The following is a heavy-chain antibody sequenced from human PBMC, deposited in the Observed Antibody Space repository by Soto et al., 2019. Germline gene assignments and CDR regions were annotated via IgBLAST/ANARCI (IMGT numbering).Heavy chain of an antibody. CDR2: INHSGST. CDR3: ARKYSGYDLDY. CDR1: GGSFSGYY. D-gene: IGHD5-12*01. J-gene: IGHJ4*02. V-gene: IGHV4-34*01. Sequence: QVQLQQWGAGLLKPSETLSLTCAVYGGSFSGYYWSWIRQPPGKGLEWIGEINHSGSTNYNPSLKSRVTLSVDTSKNQFSLKLSSVTAADTAVYYCARKYSGYDLDYWGQGTLVTVSS.